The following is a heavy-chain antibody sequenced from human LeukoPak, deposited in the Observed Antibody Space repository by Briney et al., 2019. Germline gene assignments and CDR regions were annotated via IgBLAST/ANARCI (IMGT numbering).Heavy chain of an antibody. CDR3: ARGGWNKFDY. CDR2: IFSDTEYT. Sequence: SQTLSLTCTVSGGSIGRDGYYWGWIRQSAEKGLEYIGRIFSDTEYTSYNPSLSGRVTISQDLSKNQFSLKLSSVTAADTAVYYCARGGWNKFDYWGQGTLVTVSS. D-gene: IGHD3-22*01. V-gene: IGHV4-61*02. CDR1: GGSIGRDGYY. J-gene: IGHJ4*02.